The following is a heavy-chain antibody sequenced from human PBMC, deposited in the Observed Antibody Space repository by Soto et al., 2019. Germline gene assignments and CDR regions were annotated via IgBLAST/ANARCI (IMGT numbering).Heavy chain of an antibody. V-gene: IGHV1-3*01. CDR2: INAGNSDT. CDR1: GYTFTSYA. D-gene: IGHD2-15*01. Sequence: ASVKVSCKASGYTFTSYAMHWVRQAPGQRLEWMGWINAGNSDTTYSQKFRGRVTISRDPSASTGYMELGSLTSEDTAVYYCARDKGRSPLDYWGQGTLVTVSS. J-gene: IGHJ4*02. CDR3: ARDKGRSPLDY.